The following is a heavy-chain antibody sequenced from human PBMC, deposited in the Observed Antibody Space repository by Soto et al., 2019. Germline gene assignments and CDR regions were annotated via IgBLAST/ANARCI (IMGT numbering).Heavy chain of an antibody. CDR3: RLDYFYYGMDV. Sequence: EVQLVESGGGLVKPGGSLRLSCAASGFRFRNAWMSWVRQAPGKGLEWVGRIKSKTDGGTTDYAAPVKGRFTISRDNSKNTLYLQMNSLKTEDTAVYYCRLDYFYYGMDVWGQGTTVTVSS. V-gene: IGHV3-15*01. CDR2: IKSKTDGGTT. J-gene: IGHJ6*02. CDR1: GFRFRNAW.